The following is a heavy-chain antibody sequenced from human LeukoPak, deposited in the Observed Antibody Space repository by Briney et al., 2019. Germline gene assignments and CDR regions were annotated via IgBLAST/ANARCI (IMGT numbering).Heavy chain of an antibody. CDR2: IRYDGSNK. J-gene: IGHJ6*03. CDR3: AKENGYCSSTSCSYYYYYMDV. Sequence: GGSLRLSCAASGFTFSSYGMHWVRQAPGKGLEWVAFIRYDGSNKHYADSVKGRFTISRDNSKNTLYLQMNSLRAEDTAVYYCAKENGYCSSTSCSYYYYYMDVWGKGTTVTVSS. CDR1: GFTFSSYG. D-gene: IGHD2-2*03. V-gene: IGHV3-30*02.